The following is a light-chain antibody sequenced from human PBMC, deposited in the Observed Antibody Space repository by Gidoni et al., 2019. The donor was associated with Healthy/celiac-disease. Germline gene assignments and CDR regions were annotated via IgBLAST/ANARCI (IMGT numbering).Light chain of an antibody. CDR1: RSLLHSNGYNY. V-gene: IGKV2-28*01. CDR2: LGS. J-gene: IGKJ4*01. CDR3: MQALQTPLP. Sequence: DIVMTQSPLSLPVTPGEPASISCRSSRSLLHSNGYNYLDWYLQKPGQSPQLLIYLGSNRASGVPDRFSGSGSGTDFTLKISRVEAEDVGVYYCMQALQTPLPFGGGTKVEIK.